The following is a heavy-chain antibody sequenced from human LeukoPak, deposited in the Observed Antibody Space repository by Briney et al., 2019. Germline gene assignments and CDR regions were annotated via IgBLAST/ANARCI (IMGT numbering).Heavy chain of an antibody. J-gene: IGHJ4*02. CDR1: GFTFSSYA. CDR2: ISYDGSNK. V-gene: IGHV3-30*04. CDR3: ARELNPYYFDY. Sequence: GGSLRLSCAASGFTFSSYAMHWVRQAPGKGLEWVAVISYDGSNKYYADSVKGRFTISRDNSKNTLYLQMNSLRAEDTAVYYCARELNPYYFDYWGQGTLVTVS.